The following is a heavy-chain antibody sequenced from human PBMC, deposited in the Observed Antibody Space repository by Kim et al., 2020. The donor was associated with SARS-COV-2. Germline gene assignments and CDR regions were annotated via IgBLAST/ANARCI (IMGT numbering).Heavy chain of an antibody. Sequence: GGSLRLSCAASGFTFWDYAMHWVRQAPGKGLEWGSGSSWNSGSIGYADAVEGRFTISRDNAKNYLYLQINSLRAEATAWYYCAKEGGVATTFYYWG. CDR3: AKEGGVATTFYY. J-gene: IGHJ4*01. CDR2: SSWNSGSI. V-gene: IGHV3-9*01. D-gene: IGHD2-15*01. CDR1: GFTFWDYA.